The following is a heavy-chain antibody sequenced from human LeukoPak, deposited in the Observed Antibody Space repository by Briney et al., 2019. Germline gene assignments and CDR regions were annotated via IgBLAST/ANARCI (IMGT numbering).Heavy chain of an antibody. Sequence: GASVKVSCTASGYTFTAYYIHWVRQAPGQGLEWMGWIDPNSGGTNYAQKFLGSVTMTGDTSINTAFMELSRLRSDDTAIYYCARGRGTTMVRGVITNYFDLWGRGPLVTVSS. D-gene: IGHD3-10*01. CDR2: IDPNSGGT. J-gene: IGHJ2*01. V-gene: IGHV1-2*02. CDR1: GYTFTAYY. CDR3: ARGRGTTMVRGVITNYFDL.